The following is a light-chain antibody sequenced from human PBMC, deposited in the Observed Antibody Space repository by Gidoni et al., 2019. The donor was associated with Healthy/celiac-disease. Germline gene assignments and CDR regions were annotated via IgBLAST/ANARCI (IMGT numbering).Light chain of an antibody. V-gene: IGKV3-11*01. J-gene: IGKJ5*01. CDR1: QSVSSY. CDR2: DAS. Sequence: IVLTQSPATLSLSPGERATLSCRASQSVSSYLAWYQQKPRQAPRLLISDASNRATGIPARFSGSGSGTDFTLTISSLEPEDFAVYYCQQRTNWPITFGQXTRLEIK. CDR3: QQRTNWPIT.